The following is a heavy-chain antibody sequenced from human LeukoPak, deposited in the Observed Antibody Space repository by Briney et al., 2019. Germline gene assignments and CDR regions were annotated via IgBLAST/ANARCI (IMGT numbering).Heavy chain of an antibody. V-gene: IGHV4-4*07. CDR2: IYTGGST. J-gene: IGHJ6*03. CDR3: ARETGSIYYYYYYMDV. Sequence: SETLSLTCTVSGGSISSDYWSWIRQPAGKGLEWIGRIYTGGSTNYNPSLKSRVTISVDTSKNQFSLKLSSVTAADTAVYYCARETGSIYYYYYYMDVWGKGTTVTVSS. D-gene: IGHD1-1*01. CDR1: GGSISSDY.